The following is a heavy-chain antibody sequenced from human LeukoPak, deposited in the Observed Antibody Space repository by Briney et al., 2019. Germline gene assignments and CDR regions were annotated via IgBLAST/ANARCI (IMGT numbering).Heavy chain of an antibody. Sequence: ASVKVSCKASGYTFTSYYMHWVRQAPGLGLEWMGIINPSGGSTSYAQKFQGRVTMTRDTSTSTVYMELSSLRSEDTAVYYCAREGSRGYMDVWGRGTTVTVSS. J-gene: IGHJ6*03. V-gene: IGHV1-46*03. CDR2: INPSGGST. CDR1: GYTFTSYY. CDR3: AREGSRGYMDV. D-gene: IGHD6-13*01.